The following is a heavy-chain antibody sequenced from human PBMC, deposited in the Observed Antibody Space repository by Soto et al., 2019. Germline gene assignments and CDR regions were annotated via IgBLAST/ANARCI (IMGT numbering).Heavy chain of an antibody. J-gene: IGHJ5*02. Sequence: QVQLVQSGAEVKKPGSSVKVSCKASGGTFSSYTISWVRQAPGQGLEWMGRIIPILGIANYAQKFQGRVTITANKSTSTAYMELSSLRSEDTAVYYCARVSGYCSGGSCYEGGWFDPWGQGTLVTVSS. CDR2: IIPILGIA. CDR3: ARVSGYCSGGSCYEGGWFDP. V-gene: IGHV1-69*02. D-gene: IGHD2-15*01. CDR1: GGTFSSYT.